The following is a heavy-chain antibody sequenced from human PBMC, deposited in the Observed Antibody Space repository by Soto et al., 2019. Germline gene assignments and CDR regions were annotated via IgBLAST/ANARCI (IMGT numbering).Heavy chain of an antibody. CDR2: ISSSGSTI. CDR1: GFTFSSYE. D-gene: IGHD3-3*01. V-gene: IGHV3-48*03. CDR3: ARGPSRSTMFGVVRAY. Sequence: EVQLVESGGGLVQPGGSLRLSCAASGFTFSSYEMNWVRQAPGKGLEGVSYISSSGSTIYYADSVKGRFTISRDNAKRSMYLQMSSLRAEDTAVYYSARGPSRSTMFGVVRAYWGQGTMVTVSS. J-gene: IGHJ4*02.